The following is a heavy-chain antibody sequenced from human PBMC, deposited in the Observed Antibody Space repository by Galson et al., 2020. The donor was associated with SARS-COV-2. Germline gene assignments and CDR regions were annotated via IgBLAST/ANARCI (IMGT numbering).Heavy chain of an antibody. J-gene: IGHJ6*02. D-gene: IGHD3-22*01. V-gene: IGHV3-15*01. CDR2: VKSKTDGGTT. CDR3: TTEGPYYYDSSGIGMDV. CDR1: GFTFSNAW. Sequence: GGSLRLSCAASGFTFSNAWISWVRQAPGKGLEWVGRVKSKTDGGTTDYAAPVKGRFTISRDDSKNTLYLQMNSLKTEDTAVYYWTTEGPYYYDSSGIGMDVWGQGTTVTVSS.